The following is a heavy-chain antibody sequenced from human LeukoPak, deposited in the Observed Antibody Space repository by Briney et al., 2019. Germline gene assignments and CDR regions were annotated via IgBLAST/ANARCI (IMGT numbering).Heavy chain of an antibody. J-gene: IGHJ1*01. CDR2: ISSSSSTI. Sequence: GGSLRLSCAASAFSSSAYSMNWVRQAPGKGLEWVSYISSSSSTIYYADSVKGRFTISRDNAKNSLYLQMNSLRAEDTAVYYCGIVRGTIFGVVTKGYFQHWGQGTLVTVSS. D-gene: IGHD3-3*01. CDR1: AFSSSAYS. CDR3: GIVRGTIFGVVTKGYFQH. V-gene: IGHV3-48*01.